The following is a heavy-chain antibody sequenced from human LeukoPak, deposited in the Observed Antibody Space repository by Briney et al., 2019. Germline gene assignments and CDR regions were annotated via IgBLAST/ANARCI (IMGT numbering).Heavy chain of an antibody. CDR1: AFNFNTYG. CDR3: AKDYLGASHTFDI. CDR2: ISYDGTNK. Sequence: AGYLRLSCAAYAFNFNTYGMHWDGQAPGKGLEWVAVISYDGTNKIYADPVKGRFTISRDNSKNSLYLQMNSLRGEDTAVYYCAKDYLGASHTFDIWGQGTMVTVSS. D-gene: IGHD1-26*01. V-gene: IGHV3-30*18. J-gene: IGHJ3*02.